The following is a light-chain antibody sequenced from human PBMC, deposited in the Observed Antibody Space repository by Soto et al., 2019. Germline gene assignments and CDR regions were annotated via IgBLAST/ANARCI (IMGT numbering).Light chain of an antibody. CDR2: DAS. Sequence: DIQMTQSPSTLSASVGDRVAITCRASQSISNWLAWYQQKPGKAPKLLIYDASTLQSGVPSRFSGSGSGTEFTLTIFSLQPDDFATYYCQQCASYPITFGGGTTLEI. V-gene: IGKV1-5*01. CDR1: QSISNW. J-gene: IGKJ4*01. CDR3: QQCASYPIT.